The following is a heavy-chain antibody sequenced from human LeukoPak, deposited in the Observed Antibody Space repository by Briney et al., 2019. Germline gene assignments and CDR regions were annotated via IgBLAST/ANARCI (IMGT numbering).Heavy chain of an antibody. CDR1: GYTFTNYG. CDR2: MNPNSGNT. CDR3: ARGASDWFDP. V-gene: IGHV1-8*01. Sequence: ASVTVSCKASGYTFTNYGINWVRLATGQGLEWMGWMNPNSGNTGYAQKFQGRVTITRNTSISTAYMELSSLRSEDTAVYYCARGASDWFDPWGQGTLVTVSS. J-gene: IGHJ5*02.